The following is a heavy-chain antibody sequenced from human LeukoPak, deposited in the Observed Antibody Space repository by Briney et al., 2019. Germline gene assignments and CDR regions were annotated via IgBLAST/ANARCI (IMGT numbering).Heavy chain of an antibody. J-gene: IGHJ4*02. V-gene: IGHV3-30-3*01. CDR1: GFTFSSYA. CDR2: ISYDGSNK. D-gene: IGHD1-26*01. Sequence: GGSLRLSCAASGFTFSSYAMHWVRQAPGKGLEWVAVISYDGSNKYYADSVKGRFTISRDNSKNTLYLQMNSLRVEDTAVYYCARAPYSGSYTPNYWGQGTLVTVSS. CDR3: ARAPYSGSYTPNY.